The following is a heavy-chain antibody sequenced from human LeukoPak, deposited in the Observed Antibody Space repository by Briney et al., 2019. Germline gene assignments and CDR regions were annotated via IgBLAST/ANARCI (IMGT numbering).Heavy chain of an antibody. CDR2: IYTSGST. V-gene: IGHV4-4*07. Sequence: PSETLSLTCTVSGGSISSYYWSWIRQPAGKGLEWIGRIYTSGSTNYNPSLKSRVTMSVGTSKNQFSLKLSSVTAADTAVYYCARDRGTNWDDAFDIWGQGTMVTVSS. CDR3: ARDRGTNWDDAFDI. D-gene: IGHD7-27*01. J-gene: IGHJ3*02. CDR1: GGSISSYY.